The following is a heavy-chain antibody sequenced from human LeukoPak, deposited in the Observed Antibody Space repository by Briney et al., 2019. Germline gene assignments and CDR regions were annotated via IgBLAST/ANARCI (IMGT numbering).Heavy chain of an antibody. V-gene: IGHV3-23*01. CDR1: GFSLSSRA. Sequence: GGSLRLSCAASGFSLSSRAMSWVRQAPGKGLEWVSAIGGGGTTYYADSVKGRFTISRDNSKNTVSLQMMSLRADDTAVYYRATSPEYDYWGQGTLVTVSS. CDR2: IGGGGTT. D-gene: IGHD1-14*01. CDR3: ATSPEYDY. J-gene: IGHJ4*02.